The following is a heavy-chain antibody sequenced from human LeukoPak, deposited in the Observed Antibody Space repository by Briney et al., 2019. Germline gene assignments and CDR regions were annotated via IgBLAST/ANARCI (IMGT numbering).Heavy chain of an antibody. CDR1: GGSISSSSYY. J-gene: IGHJ1*01. CDR2: IYTSGST. Sequence: SETLSLTCTVSGGSISSSSYYWGWIRQPAGKGLEWIGRIYTSGSTNYNPSLKSRVTMSVDTSKNQFSLKLSSVTAADTAVYYCASSAVVVISHEYFQHWGQGTLVTVSS. D-gene: IGHD3-22*01. V-gene: IGHV4-61*02. CDR3: ASSAVVVISHEYFQH.